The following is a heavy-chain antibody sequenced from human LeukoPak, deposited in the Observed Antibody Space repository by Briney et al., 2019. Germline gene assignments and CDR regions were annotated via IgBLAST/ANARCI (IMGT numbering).Heavy chain of an antibody. CDR2: ISAYNGNT. Sequence: ASVKVSCKASGYTFTSYGISWVRQAPGQGLEWMGWISAYNGNTNYAQKIQGRVTMTTYTSTSTGYMELMSLRSDDTAVYYCASEGEPLDYWGQGTLVTVSS. V-gene: IGHV1-18*01. D-gene: IGHD1-26*01. CDR3: ASEGEPLDY. J-gene: IGHJ4*02. CDR1: GYTFTSYG.